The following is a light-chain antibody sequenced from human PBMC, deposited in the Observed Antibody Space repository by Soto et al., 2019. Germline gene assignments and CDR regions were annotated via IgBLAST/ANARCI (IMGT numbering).Light chain of an antibody. CDR1: QSVNSNY. V-gene: IGKV3D-20*01. Sequence: EIVLTQSPATLSLSPGERATLSCGGSQSVNSNYLAWYQQKPGLAPRLLMYDVSNRATGIPDRFSGSGSGTDLTLTISRLEPEDFAVYYCQQYGSSPLTFGGGTKVDIK. CDR3: QQYGSSPLT. CDR2: DVS. J-gene: IGKJ4*01.